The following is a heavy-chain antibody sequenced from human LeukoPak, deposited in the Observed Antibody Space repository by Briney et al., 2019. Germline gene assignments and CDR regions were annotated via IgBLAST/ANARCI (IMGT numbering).Heavy chain of an antibody. V-gene: IGHV3-30*02. CDR1: GFTFSSYG. J-gene: IGHJ4*02. CDR3: AKATGSGGTLYYFDY. Sequence: GGSLRLSCAASGFTFSSYGMHWVRQAPGKGLEWVAFIRYDGSNKYYADSVKGRFTIPRDNSKNTLYLQMNSLRAEDTAVYYCAKATGSGGTLYYFDYWGQGTLVTVSS. D-gene: IGHD1-14*01. CDR2: IRYDGSNK.